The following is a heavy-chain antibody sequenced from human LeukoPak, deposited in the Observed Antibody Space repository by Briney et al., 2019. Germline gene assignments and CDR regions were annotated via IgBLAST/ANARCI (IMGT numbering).Heavy chain of an antibody. CDR2: IRSKPYGGTA. D-gene: IGHD3-10*01. CDR3: SPLIFSRGP. V-gene: IGHV3-49*03. J-gene: IGHJ4*02. Sequence: GESLRLSCTASGFTFGDYVMIWFRQAPGKGLEWVGFIRSKPYGGTAEYAASVKGRFTISRDDSKSIAYLQMNSLETEDTAVYYCSPLIFSRGPGGQGTLVTVSS. CDR1: GFTFGDYV.